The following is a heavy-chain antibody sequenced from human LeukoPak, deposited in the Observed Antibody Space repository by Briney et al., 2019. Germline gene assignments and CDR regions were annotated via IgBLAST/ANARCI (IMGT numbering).Heavy chain of an antibody. V-gene: IGHV6-1*01. CDR2: TYYRSKWYN. Sequence: SQTLSLICAISRDSVSSNSAAWNWISQSPSRGLEWQERTYYRSKWYNDYAVSVKSRITINPDTSKNQFSLQLNSVTPEDTAVYYCARAIDVDTAMVTWGQGTLVTVSS. CDR3: ARAIDVDTAMVT. CDR1: RDSVSSNSAA. D-gene: IGHD5-18*01. J-gene: IGHJ4*02.